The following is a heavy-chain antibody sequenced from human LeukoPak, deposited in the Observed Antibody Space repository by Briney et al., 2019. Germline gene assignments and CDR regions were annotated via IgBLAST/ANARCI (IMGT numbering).Heavy chain of an antibody. CDR2: ISSSSSYI. V-gene: IGHV3-21*01. D-gene: IGHD6-19*01. CDR1: GFTFSSYS. CDR3: ARDLPKYSSGWYDPVKKPVYYYYGMDV. J-gene: IGHJ6*02. Sequence: GGSLRLSCAASGFTFSSYSMNWVRQAPGKGLEWVSSISSSSSYIYYADSVKGRFTISRDNAKNSLYLQMNSLRAEDTAVYYCARDLPKYSSGWYDPVKKPVYYYYGMDVWGQGTTVTVSS.